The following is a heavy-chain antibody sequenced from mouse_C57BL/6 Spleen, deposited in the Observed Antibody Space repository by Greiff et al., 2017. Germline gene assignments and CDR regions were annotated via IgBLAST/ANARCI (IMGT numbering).Heavy chain of an antibody. D-gene: IGHD1-1*01. CDR2: ILPGSGST. Sequence: VQLQQSGAELMKPGASVKLSCKATGYTFTGYWIEWVKQRPGHGLEWIGEILPGSGSTNYNEKFKGKATFTADTSSNTAYMQLSSLTTEDSAIYYCARTLFSTTVVAPYFDVWGTGTTVTVSS. J-gene: IGHJ1*03. CDR3: ARTLFSTTVVAPYFDV. CDR1: GYTFTGYW. V-gene: IGHV1-9*01.